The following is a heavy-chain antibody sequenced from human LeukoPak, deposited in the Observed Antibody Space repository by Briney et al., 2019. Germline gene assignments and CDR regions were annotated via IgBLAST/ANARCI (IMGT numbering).Heavy chain of an antibody. CDR1: GGTFSSYA. J-gene: IGHJ4*02. CDR3: AKDGPVDTAMVNYFDY. CDR2: IIPILGIA. D-gene: IGHD5-18*01. V-gene: IGHV1-69*04. Sequence: SVKVSCKASGGTFSSYAISWVRQAPGQGLEWMGRIIPILGIANYAQKFQGRVTITADKSTSTAYMELSSLRSEDTAVYYCAKDGPVDTAMVNYFDYWGQGTLVTVSS.